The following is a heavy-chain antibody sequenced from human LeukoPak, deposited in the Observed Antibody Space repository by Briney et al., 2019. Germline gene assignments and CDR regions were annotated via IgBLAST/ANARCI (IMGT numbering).Heavy chain of an antibody. CDR3: ARDRHGEYDILTGYYGIFDY. V-gene: IGHV1-18*01. Sequence: GASAKVSCKASGYTLTSYGISWVRQAPGQGLEWMGWISAYNGNTNYAQKLQGRVTMTTDTSTSTAYMELRSLRSDDTAVYYCARDRHGEYDILTGYYGIFDYWGQGTLVTASS. CDR2: ISAYNGNT. J-gene: IGHJ4*02. CDR1: GYTLTSYG. D-gene: IGHD3-9*01.